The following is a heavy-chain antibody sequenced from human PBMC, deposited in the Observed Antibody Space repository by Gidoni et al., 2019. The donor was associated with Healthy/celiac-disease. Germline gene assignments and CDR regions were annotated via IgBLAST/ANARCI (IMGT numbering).Heavy chain of an antibody. CDR3: AKGYPGPITIFGVVNYFDY. Sequence: EVQLLESGGGLVQPGGSLRLSCAASGFTFNSYAMSWVRQAPGQGLAWVSAISGSGGSTYYADSVKGRFTISRDNSKNTLYLQMNSLRAEDTAVYYCAKGYPGPITIFGVVNYFDYWGQGTLVTVSS. CDR2: ISGSGGST. D-gene: IGHD3-3*01. J-gene: IGHJ4*02. CDR1: GFTFNSYA. V-gene: IGHV3-23*01.